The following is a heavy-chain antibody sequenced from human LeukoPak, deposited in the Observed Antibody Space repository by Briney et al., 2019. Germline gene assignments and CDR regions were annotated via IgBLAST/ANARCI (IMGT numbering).Heavy chain of an antibody. CDR2: IIPIFGTA. Sequence: GASVKVSCKASGGTFSSYAISGVRQAPGQGLEWMGRIIPIFGTANYAQKFQGRVTITTDESTSTAYMELSSLRSEDTAVYYCARELIVGAVDYWGQGTLVTVSS. D-gene: IGHD1-26*01. J-gene: IGHJ4*02. CDR3: ARELIVGAVDY. CDR1: GGTFSSYA. V-gene: IGHV1-69*05.